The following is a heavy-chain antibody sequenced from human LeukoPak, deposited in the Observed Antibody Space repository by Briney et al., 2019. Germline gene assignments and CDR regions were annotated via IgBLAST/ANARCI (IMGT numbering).Heavy chain of an antibody. V-gene: IGHV4-4*07. J-gene: IGHJ1*01. CDR1: GGSITSHY. D-gene: IGHD2-15*01. CDR2: VYTSGNT. Sequence: SETLSLSCTVSGGSITSHYLSWIRLSAGKGLECIGRVYTSGNTNYNPSLNSRVTMSLDTSTKQFSLQLTSVPAADTGIYYCAIDYCGGSTCYKWIESFQQWGQGTLVTVFS. CDR3: AIDYCGGSTCYKWIESFQQ.